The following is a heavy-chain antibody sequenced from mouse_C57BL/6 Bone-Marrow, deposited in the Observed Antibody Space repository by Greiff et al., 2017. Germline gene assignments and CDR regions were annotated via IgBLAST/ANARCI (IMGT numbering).Heavy chain of an antibody. Sequence: QVQLQQPGAELVKPGASVKVSCTASGYTFTSYWMHWVQQRPGQGLEWIGKIHPSDSDTNYNPTFKGKATMTVDKSSSTAYMQLSSLTSEDSTVYCCAIDPKYNGSYYFDFWGEGTTLTVSS. CDR2: IHPSDSDT. J-gene: IGHJ2*01. V-gene: IGHV1-74*01. CDR3: AIDPKYNGSYYFDF. CDR1: GYTFTSYW. D-gene: IGHD1-1*01.